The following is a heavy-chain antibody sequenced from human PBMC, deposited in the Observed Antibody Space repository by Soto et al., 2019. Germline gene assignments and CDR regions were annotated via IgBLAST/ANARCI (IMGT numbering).Heavy chain of an antibody. Sequence: GASVKVSCKASGFTFGTSAIQWVRQTRGHRIEWIGWIVVGSGSTDYAQEFQERVTITRGMSTGTAFMELSSLTSEDTALYYCAADIAPTDPYKWVDPWGQGTQVTVSS. CDR2: IVVGSGST. V-gene: IGHV1-58*02. J-gene: IGHJ5*02. CDR1: GFTFGTSA. D-gene: IGHD6-13*01. CDR3: AADIAPTDPYKWVDP.